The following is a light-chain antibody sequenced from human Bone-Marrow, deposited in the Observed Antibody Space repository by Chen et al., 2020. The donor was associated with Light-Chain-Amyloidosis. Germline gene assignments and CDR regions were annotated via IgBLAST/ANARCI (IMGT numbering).Light chain of an antibody. CDR1: SGSIATNY. Sequence: NFMLTQPHSVSESPGKTVIISCTRSSGSIATNYVQWYQQRPGSSPTTVIYEDDQRPSGVPVRFSVSIDRSSNSASLTISGLKTEDEADYYCQSYQGSSQGVFGGGTKLTVL. J-gene: IGLJ3*02. CDR2: EDD. CDR3: QSYQGSSQGV. V-gene: IGLV6-57*01.